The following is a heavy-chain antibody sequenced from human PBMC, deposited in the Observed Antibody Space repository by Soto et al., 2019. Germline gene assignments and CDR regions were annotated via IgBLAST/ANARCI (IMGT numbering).Heavy chain of an antibody. J-gene: IGHJ4*02. V-gene: IGHV4-30-4*03. CDR2: IYYSGST. Sequence: SETLSLTYTVSGGSISSGDYYCSWIRQPPGKGLEWIGYIYYSGSTYYNPSLKSRVTISVDTCKNQFSLKLSSVTAAGTAVYYCTTYYYDSSGQPGGNYWGQGTLVTVSS. D-gene: IGHD3-22*01. CDR1: GGSISSGDYY. CDR3: TTYYYDSSGQPGGNY.